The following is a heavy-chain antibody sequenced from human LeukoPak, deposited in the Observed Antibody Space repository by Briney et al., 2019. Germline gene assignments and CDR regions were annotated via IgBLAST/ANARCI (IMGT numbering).Heavy chain of an antibody. V-gene: IGHV4-59*12. CDR1: GGSFSGYY. CDR2: IYYSGST. Sequence: SETLSLTCAVYGGSFSGYYWSWIRQPPGKGLEWIGYIYYSGSTNYNPSLKSRVTISVDTSKNQFSLKLSSVTAADTAVYYCARGIRGSRAPRNWGQGTLVTVSS. CDR3: ARGIRGSRAPRN. D-gene: IGHD6-13*01. J-gene: IGHJ4*02.